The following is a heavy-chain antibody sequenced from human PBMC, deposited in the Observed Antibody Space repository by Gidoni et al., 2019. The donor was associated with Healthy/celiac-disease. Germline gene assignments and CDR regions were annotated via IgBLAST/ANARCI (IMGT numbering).Heavy chain of an antibody. D-gene: IGHD5-12*01. CDR3: AKGYSAYDMSGMDV. V-gene: IGHV3-30*18. Sequence: QVQLVESGGGVVQPGRSLSPSCAASGSTFGSFDMHWVRQAPGKGLEWVAVISYDGSNKYYADSVKGRFTISRDNSKNTLYLQMNSLRAEDTAVYYCAKGYSAYDMSGMDVWGQGTTVTVSS. CDR1: GSTFGSFD. CDR2: ISYDGSNK. J-gene: IGHJ6*02.